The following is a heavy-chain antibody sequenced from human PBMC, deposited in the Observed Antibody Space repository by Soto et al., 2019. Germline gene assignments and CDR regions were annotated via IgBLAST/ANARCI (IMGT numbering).Heavy chain of an antibody. V-gene: IGHV3-7*01. D-gene: IGHD6-19*01. CDR2: IKQDSSEK. J-gene: IGHJ1*01. CDR1: GFTFSSYW. CDR3: VRDYTTGWFGYFQY. Sequence: SGGSPRLSCAASGFTFSSYWMNWVRQAPGKGLEWVANIKQDSSEKYLVDSVRGRFAISRDNAKNSLYLEMNSLRAEDTAVYYCVRDYTTGWFGYFQYWGRGTLVTVSS.